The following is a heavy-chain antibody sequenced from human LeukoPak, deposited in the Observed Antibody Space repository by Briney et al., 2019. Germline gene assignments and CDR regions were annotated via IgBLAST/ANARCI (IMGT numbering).Heavy chain of an antibody. V-gene: IGHV1-46*01. J-gene: IGHJ6*02. CDR1: GYTFTSYY. Sequence: ASVKVSCKASGYTFTSYYMHWVRQAPGQGLEWMGIINPSGGSTSYAQKFQGRVTMTRDTSTSTVYMELSSLRSEDTAVYYCASSSGETPANYYYYGMDVWGQGTTLSVS. CDR2: INPSGGST. D-gene: IGHD4-23*01. CDR3: ASSSGETPANYYYYGMDV.